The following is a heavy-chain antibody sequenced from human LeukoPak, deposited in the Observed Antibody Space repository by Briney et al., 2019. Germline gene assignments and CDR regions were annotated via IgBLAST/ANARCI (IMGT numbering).Heavy chain of an antibody. Sequence: GGSLRLSYEASGFTFSNYGMNWVRQAPGKGLEWVSYIRPNDGTTHYADSVKGRFTISRDNAKNSLSLQMTSLRVDDSAVYYCVRGQTNLDNWFDPWGQGTLVIVSS. CDR2: IRPNDGTT. D-gene: IGHD2-8*01. V-gene: IGHV3-48*01. CDR1: GFTFSNYG. J-gene: IGHJ5*02. CDR3: VRGQTNLDNWFDP.